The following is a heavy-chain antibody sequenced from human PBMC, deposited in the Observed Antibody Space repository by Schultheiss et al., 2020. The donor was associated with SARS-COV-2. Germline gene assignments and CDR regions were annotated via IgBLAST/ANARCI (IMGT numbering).Heavy chain of an antibody. CDR1: GFTFSSYW. Sequence: GGSLRLSCAASGFTFSSYWMHWVRQAPGKGLVWVSRINSDGSSTSYADSVKGRFTISRDNAKNTLYLQMNSLRAEDTAVYYCAKDTGIDGYSSSSGGGYYYYGMDVWGQGTTVTVSS. J-gene: IGHJ6*02. CDR2: INSDGSST. D-gene: IGHD6-6*01. CDR3: AKDTGIDGYSSSSGGGYYYYGMDV. V-gene: IGHV3-74*01.